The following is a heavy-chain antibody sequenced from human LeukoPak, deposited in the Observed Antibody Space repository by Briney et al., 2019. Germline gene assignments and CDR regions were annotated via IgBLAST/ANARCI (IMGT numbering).Heavy chain of an antibody. V-gene: IGHV3-23*01. J-gene: IGHJ4*02. CDR2: ISGGGVST. CDR3: ARAGLRSFDY. D-gene: IGHD5-12*01. CDR1: GFTFSSFP. Sequence: GGSLRLSCAASGFTFSSFPMSWVRQAPGKGLEWVSVISGGGVSTYYADSVKGRFTISRDNSKNTLYLQMNSLRAEDTAVYYCARAGLRSFDYWGQGTLVTVSS.